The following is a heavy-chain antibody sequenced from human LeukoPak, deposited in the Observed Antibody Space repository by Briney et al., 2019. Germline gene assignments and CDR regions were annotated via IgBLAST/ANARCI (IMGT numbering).Heavy chain of an antibody. CDR3: VGDSIISVGGFDF. CDR2: ISSNGGKI. J-gene: IGHJ5*01. Sequence: GGSLRLSCAASGFTFSNFYMSWIRQAPGKGLEWVSYISSNGGKIHYVDSVRGRFTISRDNAENSLYLHMSSLRADDTAVYYCVGDSIISVGGFDFWGQGTQVTVSS. V-gene: IGHV3-11*01. CDR1: GFTFSNFY. D-gene: IGHD2-15*01.